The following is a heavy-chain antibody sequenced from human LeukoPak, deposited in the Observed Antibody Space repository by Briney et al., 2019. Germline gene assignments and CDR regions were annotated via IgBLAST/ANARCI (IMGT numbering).Heavy chain of an antibody. CDR1: GGSISSYY. J-gene: IGHJ4*02. CDR3: ARSIAVAGKVNYFDY. CDR2: IYTSGST. D-gene: IGHD6-19*01. V-gene: IGHV4-4*07. Sequence: SETLSLTCTVSGGSISSYYWSWIRQPAGKGLEWIGRIYTSGSTNYNPSLKSQVTMSVDTSKNQFSLKLSSVTAADTAVYYCARSIAVAGKVNYFDYWGQGTLVTVSS.